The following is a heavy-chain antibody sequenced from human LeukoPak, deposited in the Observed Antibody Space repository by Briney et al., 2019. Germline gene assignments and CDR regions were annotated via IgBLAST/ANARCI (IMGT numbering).Heavy chain of an antibody. CDR3: ARQGYCSGGSCYSLGYYYYYGMDV. CDR2: ISAYNGNT. D-gene: IGHD2-15*01. CDR1: GYTFTSYG. J-gene: IGHJ6*02. Sequence: ASVKVSCKASGYTFTSYGISWVRQAPGQGLEWMGWISAYNGNTNCAQKLQGRVTMTTDTSTSTAYMELSSLRSEDTAVYYCARQGYCSGGSCYSLGYYYYYGMDVWGQGTTVTVSS. V-gene: IGHV1-18*01.